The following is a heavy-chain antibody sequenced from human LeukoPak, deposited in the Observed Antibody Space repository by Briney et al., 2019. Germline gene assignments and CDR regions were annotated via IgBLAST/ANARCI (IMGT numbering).Heavy chain of an antibody. D-gene: IGHD3-10*01. CDR2: IKQDGTEK. J-gene: IGHJ4*02. Sequence: GGSLRLSCVASGFSFTTYWMGWVRQAPGKGLEWVANIKQDGTEKYYVDSVKGRFTISRDNAKNSLYLQMNSLRVEDTAVYYCAKLAKYFYGSETYYFFEHWGQGTPVTASS. CDR1: GFSFTTYW. CDR3: AKLAKYFYGSETYYFFEH. V-gene: IGHV3-7*01.